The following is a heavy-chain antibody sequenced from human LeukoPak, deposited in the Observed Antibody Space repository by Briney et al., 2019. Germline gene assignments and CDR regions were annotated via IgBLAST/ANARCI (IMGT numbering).Heavy chain of an antibody. D-gene: IGHD4-23*01. CDR1: GGSISSYY. J-gene: IGHJ3*02. CDR3: ARGTVGAFDI. CDR2: IYYSGST. Sequence: SETLSLTCTVSGGSISSYYWSWIRQPPGKGLEWIGYIYYSGSTNYNPSHKSRVTISVDTSKNQFSLKLSSVTAADTAVYYCARGTVGAFDIWGQGTMVTVSS. V-gene: IGHV4-59*01.